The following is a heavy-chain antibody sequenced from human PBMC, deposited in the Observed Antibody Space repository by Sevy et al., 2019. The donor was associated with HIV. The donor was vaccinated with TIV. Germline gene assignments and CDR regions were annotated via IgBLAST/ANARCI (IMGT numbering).Heavy chain of an antibody. Sequence: GGSLRLSCAASGFTFSDYYMSRIRQAPGKGLEWVSYISSSGSTIYYADSVKGRFTISRDNAKNSLYLQMNSLRAEDTAVYYCARVEEGVGYDFWSGYYNWFDPWGQGTLVTVSS. CDR3: ARVEEGVGYDFWSGYYNWFDP. V-gene: IGHV3-11*01. J-gene: IGHJ5*02. CDR2: ISSSGSTI. CDR1: GFTFSDYY. D-gene: IGHD3-3*01.